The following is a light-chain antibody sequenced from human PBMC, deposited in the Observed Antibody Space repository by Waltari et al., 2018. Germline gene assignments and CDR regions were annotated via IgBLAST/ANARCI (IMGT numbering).Light chain of an antibody. CDR2: QNG. CDR1: ELGIRF. Sequence: SYDLTQPPSVSVSPGQTASITCSGHELGIRFVCWYQQKPGQSPILVIYQNGRRPSGFRGRFSGSNSGNTATLTISGTQAVDEADYYCQAWDRGTWGVFGGGTRLTVL. CDR3: QAWDRGTWGV. V-gene: IGLV3-1*01. J-gene: IGLJ3*02.